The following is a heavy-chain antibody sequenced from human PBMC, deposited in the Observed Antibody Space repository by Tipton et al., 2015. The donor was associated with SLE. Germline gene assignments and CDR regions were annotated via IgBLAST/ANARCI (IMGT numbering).Heavy chain of an antibody. CDR1: GGSISSSSYY. Sequence: TLSLTCTVSGGSISSSSYYWGWIRQPPGKGLEWIGSIYYSGSTYYNPSLKSRVTISVDTSKGQFSLRVNSVTAADTAVYYCARPRRARDYTTSAAYYLDFWGQGTLVTVSS. CDR3: ARPRRARDYTTSAAYYLDF. CDR2: IYYSGST. V-gene: IGHV4-39*07. D-gene: IGHD2-2*02. J-gene: IGHJ4*02.